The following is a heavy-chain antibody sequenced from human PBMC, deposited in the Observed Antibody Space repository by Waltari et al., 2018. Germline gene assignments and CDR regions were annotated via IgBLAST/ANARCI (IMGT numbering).Heavy chain of an antibody. Sequence: QVQLVQSGAEVKKPGASVKVSCKASGYTFTSYAMHWVRQAPGQRLEWMGWINAGNGNTKYSQKFQGRVTITRDTSASTAYMELSSLRSEDTAVYYCARADDYGDFDFDYWGQGTLVTVSS. CDR1: GYTFTSYA. CDR2: INAGNGNT. D-gene: IGHD4-17*01. CDR3: ARADDYGDFDFDY. V-gene: IGHV1-3*01. J-gene: IGHJ4*02.